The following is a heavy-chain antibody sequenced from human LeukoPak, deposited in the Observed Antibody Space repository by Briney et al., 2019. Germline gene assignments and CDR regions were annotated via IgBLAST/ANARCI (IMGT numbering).Heavy chain of an antibody. CDR3: ATRHPHYGDYVEDY. Sequence: GASVKVSCKVSGYTLSELSMQWVRQAPGKGLEWMGGFDPEDGETIYAQKFQDRVTMTEDTSTDTAYMEPSSLRSEDTAVYYCATRHPHYGDYVEDYWGQGTVVTVSS. CDR1: GYTLSELS. V-gene: IGHV1-24*01. J-gene: IGHJ4*02. D-gene: IGHD4-17*01. CDR2: FDPEDGET.